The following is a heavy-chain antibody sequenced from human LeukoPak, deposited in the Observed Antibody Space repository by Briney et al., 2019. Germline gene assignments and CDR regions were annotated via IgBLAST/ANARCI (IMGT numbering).Heavy chain of an antibody. V-gene: IGHV4-59*01. Sequence: PSETLSLTCIVSGGSISSYYWSWIRQPPGKGLEWIGYIYYSGSTNYNPSLRSRVTISVDTSKNQFSLKLSSVTAADTAVYYCARWVDSWIVWGQGTLVTVSS. CDR2: IYYSGST. CDR3: ARWVDSWIV. J-gene: IGHJ4*02. CDR1: GGSISSYY. D-gene: IGHD2-2*03.